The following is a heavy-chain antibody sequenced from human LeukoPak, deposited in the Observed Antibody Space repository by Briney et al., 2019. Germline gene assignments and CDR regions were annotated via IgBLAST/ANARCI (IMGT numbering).Heavy chain of an antibody. CDR2: ISGSAGST. CDR1: GFTFSSYG. V-gene: IGHV3-23*01. D-gene: IGHD3-3*01. J-gene: IGHJ1*01. Sequence: GGTLRLSCAASGFTFSSYGMSWVRQAPGKGLEWVSAISGSAGSTYYADSVKGRFTISRDNSKNTLYLQMNSLRAEDTAVYYCAKKYSDAEYFQHWGQGTLVIVSS. CDR3: AKKYSDAEYFQH.